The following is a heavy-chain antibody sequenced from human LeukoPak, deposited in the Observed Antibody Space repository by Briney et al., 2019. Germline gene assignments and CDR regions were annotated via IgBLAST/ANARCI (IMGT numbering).Heavy chain of an antibody. V-gene: IGHV4-59*08. D-gene: IGHD3-16*01. Sequence: SETLSLTCTVSGGSISSYYWTWIRQPPGKGLEWIGYISYSGSTNYNPSLKSRVTISVDTSKNQVSLKLSSVTAADTAVYYCAKGGSWFDPCAQGTLATVSS. CDR1: GGSISSYY. CDR3: AKGGSWFDP. J-gene: IGHJ5*02. CDR2: ISYSGST.